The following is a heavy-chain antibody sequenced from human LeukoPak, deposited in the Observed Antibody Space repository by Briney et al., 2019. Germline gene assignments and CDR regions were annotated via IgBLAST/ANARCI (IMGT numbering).Heavy chain of an antibody. CDR2: IKQDGSEK. J-gene: IGHJ4*02. Sequence: GGSLRLSCAASGFTFSSYWMSWVRQAPGKGLEWVASIKQDGSEKYYVDSVKGRFIISRDNAKNSLYLQVNSLKAEDTAVYYCARAETEQSGYDYYFDYWGQGTLVTVSS. CDR3: ARAETEQSGYDYYFDY. V-gene: IGHV3-7*01. CDR1: GFTFSSYW. D-gene: IGHD6-25*01.